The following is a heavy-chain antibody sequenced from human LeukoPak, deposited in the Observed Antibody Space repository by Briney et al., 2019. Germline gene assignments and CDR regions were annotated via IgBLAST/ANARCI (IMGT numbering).Heavy chain of an antibody. V-gene: IGHV4-30-4*08. CDR1: GASINSDDYY. CDR3: ARHKTRTRAFDI. J-gene: IGHJ3*02. D-gene: IGHD1-14*01. CDR2: IYYYGST. Sequence: SETLSLTCTVSGASINSDDYYWSWIRQPPGKGLEWIGFIYYYGSTYYNPSLKSRLTISVDTSKNQFSLKLDSVTAADTAVFYCARHKTRTRAFDIWGQGTMVTVSS.